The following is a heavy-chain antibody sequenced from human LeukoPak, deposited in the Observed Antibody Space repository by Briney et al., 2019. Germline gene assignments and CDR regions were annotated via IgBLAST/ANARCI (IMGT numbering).Heavy chain of an antibody. Sequence: GGSLRLSCAASGFTFSGFAMSWVRQAPGTGLEWVSAISDGGGSINYADSVKGRFTISRDNSKNTLYLQMNSLRAEDTAVYYCAKGYSGYDLGAFDIWGQGTMVTVSS. D-gene: IGHD5-12*01. CDR3: AKGYSGYDLGAFDI. CDR1: GFTFSGFA. J-gene: IGHJ3*02. CDR2: ISDGGGSI. V-gene: IGHV3-23*01.